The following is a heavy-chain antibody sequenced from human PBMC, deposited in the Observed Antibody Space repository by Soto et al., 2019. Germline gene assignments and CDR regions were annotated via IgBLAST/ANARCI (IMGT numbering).Heavy chain of an antibody. CDR2: ISSSSSYT. CDR3: ARTGVADVVVTARFLGFDY. CDR1: GFTFSDYY. J-gene: IGHJ4*02. V-gene: IGHV3-11*06. Sequence: GGSLRLSCAASGFTFSDYYMSWIRQAPGKGLEWVSYISSSSSYTNYADSVKGRFTISRDNAKNSLYLQMNSLRAEDTAVYYCARTGVADVVVTARFLGFDYWGQGTLVTVSS. D-gene: IGHD2-21*02.